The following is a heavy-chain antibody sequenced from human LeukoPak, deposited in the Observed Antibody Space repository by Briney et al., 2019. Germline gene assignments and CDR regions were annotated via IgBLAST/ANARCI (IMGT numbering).Heavy chain of an antibody. V-gene: IGHV3-33*01. CDR3: ARASGPFDY. D-gene: IGHD3-10*01. CDR1: GFTFSVYD. Sequence: GGSLRRSCAASGFTFSVYDMHWVRQAPGKGLEWVAVIWNDGSNKYYADSVKGRFTISRDNSKNTLYLQMNSLRAEDTAVYSCARASGPFDYWGQGTLVTVSS. J-gene: IGHJ4*02. CDR2: IWNDGSNK.